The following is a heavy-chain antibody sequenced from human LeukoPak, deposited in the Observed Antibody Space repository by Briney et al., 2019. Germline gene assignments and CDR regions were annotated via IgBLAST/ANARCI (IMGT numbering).Heavy chain of an antibody. Sequence: PGGSLRLSCAASGFTFSDYSMNWVRRAPGRGLEWISYIGLAIGFVSYADSVKGRFTISSDTARNSVYLQMNSLRAEDTAVYYCARDHNWAFDSWGQGTLVTVSS. CDR3: ARDHNWAFDS. CDR2: IGLAIGFV. J-gene: IGHJ4*02. CDR1: GFTFSDYS. D-gene: IGHD1-20*01. V-gene: IGHV3-21*05.